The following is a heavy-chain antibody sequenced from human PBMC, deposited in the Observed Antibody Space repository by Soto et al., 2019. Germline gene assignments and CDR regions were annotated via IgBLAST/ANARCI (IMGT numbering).Heavy chain of an antibody. CDR2: INPNSGDT. D-gene: IGHD6-6*01. Sequence: ASVKVSCKASGYTFTGYYIHWVRQAPGQGFEWMGWINPNSGDTHFAQKFQGRVTMTRDTSISTAYMELSRLTSADTAVYYCARSLSTIGARPDYWGHGSLVTVSS. V-gene: IGHV1-2*02. CDR3: ARSLSTIGARPDY. CDR1: GYTFTGYY. J-gene: IGHJ4*01.